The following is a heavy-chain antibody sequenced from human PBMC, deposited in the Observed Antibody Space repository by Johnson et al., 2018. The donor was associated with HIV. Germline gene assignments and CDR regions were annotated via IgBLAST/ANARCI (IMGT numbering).Heavy chain of an antibody. CDR2: ISYDGSDK. CDR1: GFTFSSYG. CDR3: ATERQAALDI. Sequence: QVQLVESGGGVVQPGGSLRLSCAASGFTFSSYGMHWVRQAPGKGLEWVAVISYDGSDKYYADSVKGRFTISRDNSKNTLYLQMNSLRAEDTAVYYCATERQAALDIWGQGTMVSVSS. J-gene: IGHJ3*02. D-gene: IGHD1-1*01. V-gene: IGHV3-30*19.